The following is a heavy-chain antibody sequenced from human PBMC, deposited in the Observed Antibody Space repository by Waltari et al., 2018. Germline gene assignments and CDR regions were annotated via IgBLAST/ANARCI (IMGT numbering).Heavy chain of an antibody. D-gene: IGHD6-19*01. J-gene: IGHJ4*02. Sequence: EVQLVQSGAEVKKPGATVKISCKVSGYTFTDYYMHWLQTAPGKGLEWMGLGDPEDGETIYAEKCQRRVTITADTSTDTAYMELSSPRSEDTAVYYCATRASSSGWYHDFDYWGQGTLVTVSS. CDR1: GYTFTDYY. V-gene: IGHV1-69-2*01. CDR3: ATRASSSGWYHDFDY. CDR2: GDPEDGET.